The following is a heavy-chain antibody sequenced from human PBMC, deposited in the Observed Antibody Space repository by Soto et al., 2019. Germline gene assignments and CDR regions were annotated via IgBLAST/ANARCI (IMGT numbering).Heavy chain of an antibody. CDR2: IYHSGST. V-gene: IGHV4-30-2*01. CDR1: GGSISSGGYS. CDR3: ARDGIGDYFDY. J-gene: IGHJ4*02. Sequence: PSETLSLTCAVSGGSISSGGYSWSWIRQPPGKGLEWIGYIYHSGSTYYNPSLKSRVTISVDRSKNQFSLKLSSVTAADTAVYYCARDGIGDYFDYWGQGTLVTVSS. D-gene: IGHD1-26*01.